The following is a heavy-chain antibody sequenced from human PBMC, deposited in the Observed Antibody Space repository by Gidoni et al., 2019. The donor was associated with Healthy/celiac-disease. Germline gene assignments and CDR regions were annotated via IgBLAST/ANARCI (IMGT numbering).Heavy chain of an antibody. CDR3: ARDIVLMVYAIPWNNYYYYGMDV. CDR1: GFTFSSYS. Sequence: EVQLVESGGGLVKPGGSLRLSCAASGFTFSSYSMNWVRQAPGKGLEWVSSISSSSSYIYYADSVKGRFTISRDNAKNSLYLQMNSLRAEDTAVYYCARDIVLMVYAIPWNNYYYYGMDVWGQGTTVTVSS. D-gene: IGHD2-8*01. V-gene: IGHV3-21*01. CDR2: ISSSSSYI. J-gene: IGHJ6*02.